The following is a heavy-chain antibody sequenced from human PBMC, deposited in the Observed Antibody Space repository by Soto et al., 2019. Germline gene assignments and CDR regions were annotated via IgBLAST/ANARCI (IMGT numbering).Heavy chain of an antibody. CDR2: INPSGGST. D-gene: IGHD6-13*01. Sequence: ASVKVSCKASGYTFTSYYMHWVRQAPGQGLEWMGIINPSGGSTSYAQKYQGRVTMTRDTSTSTVYMELSSLRSEDTAVYYCARAVRVAAAPHSFGGMDVWGQVTTVTSP. V-gene: IGHV1-46*01. J-gene: IGHJ6*02. CDR3: ARAVRVAAAPHSFGGMDV. CDR1: GYTFTSYY.